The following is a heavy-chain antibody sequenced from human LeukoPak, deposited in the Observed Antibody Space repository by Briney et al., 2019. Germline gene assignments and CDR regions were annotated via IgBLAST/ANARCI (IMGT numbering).Heavy chain of an antibody. CDR2: IEWGDDK. J-gene: IGHJ4*02. Sequence: ESGPTQVNPTQTLILTCTFSGDSLSTSGMCVSWIRQPPGKALEWLARIEWGDDKYYSTSLKTRLTSFNNPTKNHVVLIMTNMDPVETATYYCARIRAYGGNPRVFDYWGQGTLVTVSS. D-gene: IGHD4-23*01. CDR3: ARIRAYGGNPRVFDY. CDR1: GDSLSTSGMC. V-gene: IGHV2-70*11.